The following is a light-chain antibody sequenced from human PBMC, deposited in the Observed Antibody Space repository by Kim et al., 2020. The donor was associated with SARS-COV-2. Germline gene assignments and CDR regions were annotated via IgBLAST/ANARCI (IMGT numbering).Light chain of an antibody. V-gene: IGKV2-24*01. J-gene: IGKJ2*01. CDR1: QSLVHSDGNTY. CDR2: RIS. CDR3: MQGKQLPNT. Sequence: QPASTSCRSSQSLVHSDGNTYLSWLQQRPGQPPRLLIYRISSRFSGVPDRFSGSGAGTDFTLEISRVEAEDVGIYYCMQGKQLPNTFGQGTKLEI.